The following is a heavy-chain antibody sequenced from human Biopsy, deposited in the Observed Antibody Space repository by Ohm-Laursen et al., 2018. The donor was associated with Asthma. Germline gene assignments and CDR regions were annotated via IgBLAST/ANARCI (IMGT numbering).Heavy chain of an antibody. V-gene: IGHV1-18*01. D-gene: IGHD3-10*01. J-gene: IGHJ6*02. CDR1: GYTFNSAG. Sequence: ASVKVSCKTSGYTFNSAGITWVRQAPGQGLEWMGWISVYNGNTKVAQKLQDRVTMITDTSTSTAYMELRSLGYDDTAVYFCARAVDYSHYYGIDVWGQGTTVTVS. CDR2: ISVYNGNT. CDR3: ARAVDYSHYYGIDV.